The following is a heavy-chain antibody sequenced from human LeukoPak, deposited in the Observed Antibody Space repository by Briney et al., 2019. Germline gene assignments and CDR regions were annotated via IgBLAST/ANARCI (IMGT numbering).Heavy chain of an antibody. J-gene: IGHJ6*02. Sequence: GGSLRLSCAVSDFTVSSNYMSWVRQAPGKGLEWVALIARGDSTFYADSVKGRVTISRDKLKNTLYLQMKNLTAEDSAVYFCAREVMINSWADPGDGMDVWGQGTTVTVSS. CDR2: IARGDST. V-gene: IGHV3-66*01. D-gene: IGHD3-9*01. CDR1: DFTVSSNY. CDR3: AREVMINSWADPGDGMDV.